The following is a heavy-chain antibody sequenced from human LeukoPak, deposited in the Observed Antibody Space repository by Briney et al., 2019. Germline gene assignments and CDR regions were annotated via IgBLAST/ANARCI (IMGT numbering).Heavy chain of an antibody. CDR3: ARATGYSSSWYAFKTLWFDP. Sequence: MTSETLSLTCTVSGGSISSYYWSWIRQPAGKGLEWIGRIYTSGSTNYNPSLKSRVPMSVDTSKNQFSLKLSSVTAADTAVYYCARATGYSSSWYAFKTLWFDPWGQGTLVTVSS. CDR1: GGSISSYY. J-gene: IGHJ5*02. V-gene: IGHV4-4*07. D-gene: IGHD6-13*01. CDR2: IYTSGST.